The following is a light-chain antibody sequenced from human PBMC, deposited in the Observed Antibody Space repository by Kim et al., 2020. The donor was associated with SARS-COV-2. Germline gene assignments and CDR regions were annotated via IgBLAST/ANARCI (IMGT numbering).Light chain of an antibody. CDR3: YQYGSAPAGYT. Sequence: EIVLTQSPGTRSLSPGERATLSCRASQSVNSIYLAWYQQKPGQAHRLLIFDTSNRATGIPDRFSGSGSGTHFTLTIRRLEPEDFAVYYCYQYGSAPAGYTFGQGTKLEI. J-gene: IGKJ2*01. CDR1: QSVNSIY. V-gene: IGKV3-20*01. CDR2: DTS.